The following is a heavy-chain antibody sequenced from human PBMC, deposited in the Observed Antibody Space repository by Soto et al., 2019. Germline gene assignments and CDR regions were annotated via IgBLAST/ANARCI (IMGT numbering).Heavy chain of an antibody. D-gene: IGHD6-19*01. CDR1: GGTFSSYA. Sequence: SVKVSCKASGGTFSSYAISWVRQAPGQGLEWMGGIIPIFGTANYAQKFQGRVTITADESTSTAYMELSSLRSEDTAVYYCARGAGSSSGPEQVEPFDYWGQGTLVTVSS. CDR2: IIPIFGTA. V-gene: IGHV1-69*13. J-gene: IGHJ4*02. CDR3: ARGAGSSSGPEQVEPFDY.